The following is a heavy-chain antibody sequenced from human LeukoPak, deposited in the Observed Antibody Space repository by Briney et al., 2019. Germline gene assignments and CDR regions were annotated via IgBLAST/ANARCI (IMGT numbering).Heavy chain of an antibody. J-gene: IGHJ4*02. CDR2: INHSGST. Sequence: SETLSLTCAVYGGSFSGYYWSWIRQPPGKGLEWIGEINHSGSTSYNPSLKSRVTISVDTSKNQFSLKLSSVTAAATAVYYCARLIVGATDFDYWGQGTLVTVSS. D-gene: IGHD1-26*01. V-gene: IGHV4-34*01. CDR1: GGSFSGYY. CDR3: ARLIVGATDFDY.